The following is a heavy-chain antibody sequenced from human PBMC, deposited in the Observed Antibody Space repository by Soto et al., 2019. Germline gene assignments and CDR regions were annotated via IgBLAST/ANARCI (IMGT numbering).Heavy chain of an antibody. Sequence: EVQLVESGGGLIQPGGSLRLSCAASGFTVSSNYMSWVRQAPGKGLEWVSVIYSGGSTYYADSVKGRFTISRDNSKNTLYLQMNSLRAEDTAVYYCARSASIYYDSSGYFDYWGQGTLVTVSS. CDR3: ARSASIYYDSSGYFDY. J-gene: IGHJ4*02. D-gene: IGHD3-22*01. CDR1: GFTVSSNY. V-gene: IGHV3-53*01. CDR2: IYSGGST.